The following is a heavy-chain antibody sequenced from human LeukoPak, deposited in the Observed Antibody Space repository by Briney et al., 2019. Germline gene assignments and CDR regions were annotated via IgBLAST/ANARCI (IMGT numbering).Heavy chain of an antibody. Sequence: PGGSLRLSCAASGFTFSSYGMSWVRQAPGKGLEWVSAISGSGGSTYYADSVKGRFTISRDNSKNTLYLQMNSLRAEDTAVYYCARGQDSSGWLYWGQGTLVTVSS. CDR2: ISGSGGST. CDR1: GFTFSSYG. J-gene: IGHJ4*02. V-gene: IGHV3-23*01. CDR3: ARGQDSSGWLY. D-gene: IGHD6-19*01.